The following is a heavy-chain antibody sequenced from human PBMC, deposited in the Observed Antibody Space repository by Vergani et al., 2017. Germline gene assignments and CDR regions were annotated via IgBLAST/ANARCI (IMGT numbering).Heavy chain of an antibody. Sequence: EVQLLESGGDLVQPGGSLRLSCVASGFTFSHYAMSWFRQAPGKGLEWVSAISGSGGSTYYADSVKGRFTISRDNSKNTLYLQMNSLRAEDTAVYYCAKSPAQCLFPGWFDPWGQGTLVTVSS. CDR1: GFTFSHYA. D-gene: IGHD3-22*01. CDR3: AKSPAQCLFPGWFDP. CDR2: ISGSGGST. J-gene: IGHJ5*02. V-gene: IGHV3-23*01.